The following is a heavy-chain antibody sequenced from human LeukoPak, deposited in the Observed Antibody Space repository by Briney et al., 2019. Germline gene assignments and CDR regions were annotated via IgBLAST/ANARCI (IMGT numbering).Heavy chain of an antibody. CDR1: GGSFSCYY. CDR2: INHSGST. J-gene: IGHJ5*02. Sequence: TLSLTYAVYGGSFSCYYWSWIRPPPGKGGEWSGGINHSGSTNYNPTLKRRVTITIDTAKNKVSLELSSLTAADTAVYYCASLMTPRRIFNWFDPWGQGTLVTVSS. CDR3: ASLMTPRRIFNWFDP. D-gene: IGHD3-16*01. V-gene: IGHV4-34*01.